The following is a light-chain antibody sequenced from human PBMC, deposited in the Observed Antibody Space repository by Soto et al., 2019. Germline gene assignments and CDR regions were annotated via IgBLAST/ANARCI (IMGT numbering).Light chain of an antibody. CDR2: KAS. CDR1: QNIYSW. CDR3: PQYHSSPPWT. V-gene: IGKV1-5*03. J-gene: IGKJ1*01. Sequence: DIQMTQSPSTLSASVGDRVTLTCRASQNIYSWLAWYQQKPGKAPNLLIYKASTLESGVPSRFSGSGSGTEFTLTISSLLPDDFATYYCPQYHSSPPWTFGQGTTVEIK.